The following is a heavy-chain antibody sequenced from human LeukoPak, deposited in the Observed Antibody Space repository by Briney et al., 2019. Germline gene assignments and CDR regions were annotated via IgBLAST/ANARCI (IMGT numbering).Heavy chain of an antibody. V-gene: IGHV3-53*01. CDR2: IQSGGST. D-gene: IGHD3-22*01. CDR1: GFIVSDNY. J-gene: IGHJ4*02. Sequence: EGSLRLSCAASGFIVSDNYMSWVRQAPGKGLEWVSVIQSGGSTYYADSVKGRFTISRDNSKNTVYLQMNSLRAEDTAVYYCARYFYDSSGYAYYFDYWGQGTPVTVSS. CDR3: ARYFYDSSGYAYYFDY.